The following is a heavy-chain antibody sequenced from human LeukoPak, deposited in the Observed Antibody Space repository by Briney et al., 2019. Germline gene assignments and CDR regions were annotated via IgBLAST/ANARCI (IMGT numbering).Heavy chain of an antibody. D-gene: IGHD3/OR15-3a*01. Sequence: RPGGSLRLSCAASGFTFYDYGMSWVRHAPGKGLEWVSGINWNGGSTDYADSVKGRFTISRDNAKNSLYLQMNSLRAEDTAVYYCARVKLDRRVYYYYYMDVWGKGTTVTVSS. J-gene: IGHJ6*03. CDR2: INWNGGST. V-gene: IGHV3-20*04. CDR1: GFTFYDYG. CDR3: ARVKLDRRVYYYYYMDV.